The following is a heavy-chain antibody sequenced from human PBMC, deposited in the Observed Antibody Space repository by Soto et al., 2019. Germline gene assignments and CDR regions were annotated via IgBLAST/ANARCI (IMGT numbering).Heavy chain of an antibody. Sequence: QVQLQESGPGLVKPSQTLSLTCTVSSGSISSGGYYWSWIRQHPGKGLEWIGYIYYSGSTYYNPSLKSRVTISIDTSKNQFSLKLRSVTAADTAVYSCAREESGGSTSYFDFWGQGTLVTVSS. J-gene: IGHJ4*02. CDR2: IYYSGST. CDR1: SGSISSGGYY. V-gene: IGHV4-31*03. CDR3: AREESGGSTSYFDF. D-gene: IGHD3-10*01.